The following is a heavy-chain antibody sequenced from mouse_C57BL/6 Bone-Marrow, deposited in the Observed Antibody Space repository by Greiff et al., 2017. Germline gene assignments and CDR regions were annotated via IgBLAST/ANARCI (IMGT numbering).Heavy chain of an antibody. D-gene: IGHD2-5*01. J-gene: IGHJ4*01. V-gene: IGHV1-7*01. CDR3: ARGGSNCCYYYAMAY. CDR1: GYTFTSYW. CDR2: INPSSGYT. Sequence: QVQLQQSGAELAKPGASVKLSCKASGYTFTSYWMHWVKQRPGQGLEWIGYINPSSGYTKYNQKFKDKAKLTAANSSSTAYVQLSSLTYEDSAGYYCARGGSNCCYYYAMAYWGQGTSVTVSS.